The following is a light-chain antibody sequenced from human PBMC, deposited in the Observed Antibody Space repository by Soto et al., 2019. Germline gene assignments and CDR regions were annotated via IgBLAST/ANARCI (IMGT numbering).Light chain of an antibody. Sequence: EIVLTQSPATLSLSPGERATLSCRASQDVRTFLAWYQKKPGQAPRLLIYDASSRATGIPARFSGSGSGTDFTLTISSLEPEDFAVYYCQQRNYWVTFGGGTKVDIK. CDR1: QDVRTF. CDR3: QQRNYWVT. V-gene: IGKV3-11*01. J-gene: IGKJ4*01. CDR2: DAS.